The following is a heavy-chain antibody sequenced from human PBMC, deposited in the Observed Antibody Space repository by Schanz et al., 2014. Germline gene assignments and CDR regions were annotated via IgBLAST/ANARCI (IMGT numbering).Heavy chain of an antibody. CDR3: ARAAYGGYTSTPLRY. J-gene: IGHJ4*02. CDR2: INPTGGST. D-gene: IGHD5-12*01. Sequence: QVQLVQSGAEVKKPGASVKVSCKASGYTFISYFIHWVRQAPGQGLEWMGIINPTGGSTSYAQRFQGRVTVTRDPSTSTVYMELSSLRSEDMAVYYCARAAYGGYTSTPLRYWGQGTLVTVSS. CDR1: GYTFISYF. V-gene: IGHV1-46*01.